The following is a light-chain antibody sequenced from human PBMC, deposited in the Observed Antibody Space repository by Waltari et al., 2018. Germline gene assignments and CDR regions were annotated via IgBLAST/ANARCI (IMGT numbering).Light chain of an antibody. J-gene: IGLJ2*01. CDR1: SSDVGGYNY. V-gene: IGLV2-8*01. Sequence: QSALTQPPSASGSPGQSVTISCTGTSSDVGGYNYVSWSQQHPGKAPKLMIYEVSKRPSGFPDRFSGSKSGNTASLTVSGLQAEDEADYYCSSYAGSNNLFGGGTKLTVL. CDR2: EVS. CDR3: SSYAGSNNL.